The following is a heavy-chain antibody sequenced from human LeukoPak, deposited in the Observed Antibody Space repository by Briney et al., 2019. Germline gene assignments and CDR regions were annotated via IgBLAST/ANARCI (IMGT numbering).Heavy chain of an antibody. CDR3: TREGALDYYDSSGYYY. V-gene: IGHV3-49*03. D-gene: IGHD3-22*01. CDR2: IRSKAYGGTT. CDR1: GFTFGDYV. J-gene: IGHJ4*02. Sequence: GGSLRLSCTAPGFTFGDYVMSWFRQAPRKGLEWVGFIRSKAYGGTTEYAASVKGRFSISRDDSKSIPYLQMNSLKTEDTAVYYCTREGALDYYDSSGYYYWGQGTLVTVSS.